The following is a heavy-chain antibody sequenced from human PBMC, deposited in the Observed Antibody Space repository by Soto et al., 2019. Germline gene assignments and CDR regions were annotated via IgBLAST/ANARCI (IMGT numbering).Heavy chain of an antibody. D-gene: IGHD1-26*01. CDR2: IYYSGST. CDR1: GGSISSYY. J-gene: IGHJ4*02. V-gene: IGHV4-59*01. Sequence: PSETLSHTCTVSGGSISSYYWSWIRQPPGKGLEWIGYIYYSGSTNYNPSLKSRVTISVDTSKNQFSLKLSSVTAADTAVYYCARRWGPTFDFWGQGTLVTVSS. CDR3: ARRWGPTFDF.